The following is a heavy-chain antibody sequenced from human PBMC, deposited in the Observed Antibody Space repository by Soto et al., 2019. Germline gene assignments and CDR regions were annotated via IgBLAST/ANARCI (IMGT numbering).Heavy chain of an antibody. D-gene: IGHD2-15*01. CDR2: ISSTSSSI. J-gene: IGHJ3*02. CDR1: GFTFSSNS. Sequence: PGGSLRLSCATSGFTFSSNSMNWVRQAPGKGLEWVSSISSTSSSIYYSESVKGRFTISRDNAKNSLFLQMNTLRAEDTAMYYCARDLGRGCSGGTCRQARAFDIWGQGTMVTVSS. V-gene: IGHV3-21*01. CDR3: ARDLGRGCSGGTCRQARAFDI.